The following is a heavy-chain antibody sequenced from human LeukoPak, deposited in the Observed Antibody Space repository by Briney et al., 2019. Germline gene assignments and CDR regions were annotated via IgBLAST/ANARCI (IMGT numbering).Heavy chain of an antibody. CDR3: ARLVGSEYDFDTFDI. V-gene: IGHV4-59*01. CDR1: GASIRSYY. Sequence: SETLSLTCDVSGASIRSYYWNWIRQPPGKRLEWIGYIYYIGSTNYNPSLKSRVIISLDTSKNHFSLKLSSVTAADTAVYYCARLVGSEYDFDTFDIWGQGTMVTVSS. J-gene: IGHJ3*02. CDR2: IYYIGST. D-gene: IGHD3-3*01.